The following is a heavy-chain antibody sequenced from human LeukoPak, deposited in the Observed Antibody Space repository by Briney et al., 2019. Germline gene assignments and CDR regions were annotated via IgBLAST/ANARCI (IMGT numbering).Heavy chain of an antibody. Sequence: SETLSLTCTVSGGAISSHYWSWIRQSPGKGLEWIGHNFFRGSTNYNPSLLGRVIISVDTSKNQFSLNLRSVTTADTAVYYCAGGALTYSDYWGQGTLVTVSS. V-gene: IGHV4-59*11. CDR1: GGAISSHY. CDR2: NFFRGST. D-gene: IGHD3-16*01. J-gene: IGHJ4*02. CDR3: AGGALTYSDY.